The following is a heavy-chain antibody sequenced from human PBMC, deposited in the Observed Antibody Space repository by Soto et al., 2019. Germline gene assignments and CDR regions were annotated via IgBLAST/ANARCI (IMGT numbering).Heavy chain of an antibody. CDR3: ARNVRYYIDY. CDR2: IYHSGIT. V-gene: IGHV4-4*02. J-gene: IGHJ4*02. Sequence: QVLLQESGPGLVKPSGTLSLTCAVSGGSISSGNWWSWVRQSPGKELEWMGEIYHSGITNYNPSLKSRVTISVDNSENQLSLSLNSVTAADTAVYYCARNVRYYIDYWGQGTLVTVSS. CDR1: GGSISSGNW.